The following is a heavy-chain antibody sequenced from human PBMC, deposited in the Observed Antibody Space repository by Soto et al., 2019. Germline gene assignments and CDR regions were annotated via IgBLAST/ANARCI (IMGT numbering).Heavy chain of an antibody. CDR1: GGSISSGGYY. Sequence: SETLSLTCTVSGGSISSGGYYWSWIRQPPGKGLEWIGYIYYSGRTSYNPSLKSRVTISVDTSKNQFSLKLSSVTAADTAVYYCARRYGGNFDYWGQGTLVTVSS. D-gene: IGHD3-16*01. CDR3: ARRYGGNFDY. J-gene: IGHJ4*02. V-gene: IGHV4-61*08. CDR2: IYYSGRT.